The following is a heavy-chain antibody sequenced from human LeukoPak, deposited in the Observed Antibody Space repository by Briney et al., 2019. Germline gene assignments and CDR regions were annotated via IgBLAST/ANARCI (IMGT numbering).Heavy chain of an antibody. CDR1: GFTFSSYW. CDR2: IKQDGSER. V-gene: IGHV3-7*05. J-gene: IGHJ3*02. Sequence: GGSLRLTCAASGFTFSSYWMSWVRQAPGKGLEWVANIKQDGSERSYLGSVKGRFTVSRDNAKNSPSLQMDSLRAEDTAVYYCANYGGNSATSFDIWGQGTMVTVSS. CDR3: ANYGGNSATSFDI. D-gene: IGHD4-23*01.